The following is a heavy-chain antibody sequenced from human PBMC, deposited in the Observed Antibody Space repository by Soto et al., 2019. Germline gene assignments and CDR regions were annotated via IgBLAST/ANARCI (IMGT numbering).Heavy chain of an antibody. J-gene: IGHJ4*02. Sequence: PGGSLRLSCAASGFTFSTYAINWVRRAPGKGLEWVSSITGNSDNTFYADSVRGRFTISRDNSKNTLYLQMNHLRAEDTAVYFCAKEVTSYGYSGLDYWGQGTLVTVPQ. CDR2: ITGNSDNT. CDR1: GFTFSTYA. CDR3: AKEVTSYGYSGLDY. D-gene: IGHD3-16*01. V-gene: IGHV3-23*01.